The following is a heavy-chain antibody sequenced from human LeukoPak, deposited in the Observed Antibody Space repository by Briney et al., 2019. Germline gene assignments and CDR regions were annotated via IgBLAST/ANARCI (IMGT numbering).Heavy chain of an antibody. CDR1: GGSISGSSYY. D-gene: IGHD4-23*01. CDR3: ARRVETVLTTVANAFDI. Sequence: PSETLSLTCTVSGGSISGSSYYWGWIRQPPGKGLEWIGSIHYSESTYYNPSLKSRLSISVDTSENQLSLKLSSVTAADTAMYYCARRVETVLTTVANAFDIWGQGTMVTVSS. J-gene: IGHJ3*02. V-gene: IGHV4-39*01. CDR2: IHYSEST.